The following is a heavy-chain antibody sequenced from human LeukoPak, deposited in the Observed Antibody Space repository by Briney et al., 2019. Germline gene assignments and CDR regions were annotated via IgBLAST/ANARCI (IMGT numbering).Heavy chain of an antibody. Sequence: SETLSLTCTVSGGSISSSGYYWGWIRQPPGKGLEWIGNIYYSGSTYYNPSLKSRVTISVDTSKNQFSLKLSSVTAADTAVYYCARDRGYSSGSSYFDYWGQGTLVTVSS. J-gene: IGHJ4*02. CDR3: ARDRGYSSGSSYFDY. D-gene: IGHD3-22*01. V-gene: IGHV4-39*07. CDR2: IYYSGST. CDR1: GGSISSSGYY.